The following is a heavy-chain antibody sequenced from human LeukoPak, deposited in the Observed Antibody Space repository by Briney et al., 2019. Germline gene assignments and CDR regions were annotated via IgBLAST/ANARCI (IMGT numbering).Heavy chain of an antibody. J-gene: IGHJ4*02. CDR3: GRDHVYGGADY. CDR1: GFTFDRFA. D-gene: IGHD4-23*01. Sequence: PGGSLRLSCAASGFTFDRFAMHWVRQAPGKGLEWVSLISGDGFTTYYVDSVKDRFTMSRDNSKNSLYLQMKSLRTEDTALYYCGRDHVYGGADYWGQGTLVTVSS. CDR2: ISGDGFTT. V-gene: IGHV3-43*02.